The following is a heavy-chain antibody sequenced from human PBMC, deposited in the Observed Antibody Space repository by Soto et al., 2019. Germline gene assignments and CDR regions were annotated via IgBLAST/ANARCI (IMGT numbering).Heavy chain of an antibody. CDR3: AKDPPVVGVAANEADAFDI. J-gene: IGHJ3*02. CDR2: ISGSGGST. Sequence: EVQLLESGGGLVQPGGSLRLSCAASGFTFSSYAMSWVRQAPGKGLEWVSAISGSGGSTYYADSVKGRFTISRDNSKNTLYLQMNSLRAEDTAVYYCAKDPPVVGVAANEADAFDIWGQGTMVTVSS. V-gene: IGHV3-23*01. CDR1: GFTFSSYA. D-gene: IGHD2-15*01.